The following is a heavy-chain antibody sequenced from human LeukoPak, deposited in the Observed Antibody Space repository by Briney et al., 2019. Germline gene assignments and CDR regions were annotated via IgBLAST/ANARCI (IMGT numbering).Heavy chain of an antibody. CDR3: ARRQQLVDY. D-gene: IGHD6-13*01. V-gene: IGHV4-39*01. CDR2: IYYSGST. CDR1: GGSISSSSYY. J-gene: IGHJ4*02. Sequence: SETLSLTRTVSGGSISSSSYYWGWIRQPPGKGLEWIGSIYYSGSTYYNPSLKSRVTISVDTSKNQFSLKLSSVTAADTAVYYCARRQQLVDYWGQGTLVTVSS.